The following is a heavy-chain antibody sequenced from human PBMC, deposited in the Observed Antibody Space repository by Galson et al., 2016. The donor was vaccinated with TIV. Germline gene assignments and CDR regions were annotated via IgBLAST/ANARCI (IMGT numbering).Heavy chain of an antibody. CDR3: ARSRYTYGLEGLTSSYWYFDF. Sequence: SVKVSCKASGYTFNTYDISWVRQAPGQGLEWMGRISAYKGETNYARNLTDRVTMTTDTSKSTVYMELQNLIADDTAVYYRARSRYTYGLEGLTSSYWYFDFWGRGTLITVSS. V-gene: IGHV1-18*01. CDR1: GYTFNTYD. D-gene: IGHD5-18*01. CDR2: ISAYKGET. J-gene: IGHJ2*01.